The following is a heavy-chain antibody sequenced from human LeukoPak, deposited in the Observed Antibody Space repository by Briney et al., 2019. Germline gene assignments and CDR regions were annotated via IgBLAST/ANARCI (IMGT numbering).Heavy chain of an antibody. CDR1: GYTLTELS. Sequence: ASVKVSCKVSGYTLTELSMHWMRQAPGKGLEWMGGFDPEDGETIYAQKFQGRVTMTEDTSTDTAYMELSSLRSEDTAVYYCATGSGITMVSNYYYYGMDVWGQGTTVTVSS. J-gene: IGHJ6*02. D-gene: IGHD3-10*01. CDR2: FDPEDGET. V-gene: IGHV1-24*01. CDR3: ATGSGITMVSNYYYYGMDV.